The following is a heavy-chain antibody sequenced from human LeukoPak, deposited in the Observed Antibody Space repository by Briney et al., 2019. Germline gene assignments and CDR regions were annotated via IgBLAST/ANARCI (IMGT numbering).Heavy chain of an antibody. D-gene: IGHD2-15*01. CDR1: GYTFTGYY. CDR2: INPNSGGT. Sequence: ASVKVSCKASGYTFTGYYMHWVRQAPGQGLEWMGWINPNSGGTNYAQKFQGRVTMTRDTSISTAYMELSRLRSDDTDVYYCAQKAPYSPGYSQHWGQGTLVTVSS. V-gene: IGHV1-2*02. CDR3: AQKAPYSPGYSQH. J-gene: IGHJ1*01.